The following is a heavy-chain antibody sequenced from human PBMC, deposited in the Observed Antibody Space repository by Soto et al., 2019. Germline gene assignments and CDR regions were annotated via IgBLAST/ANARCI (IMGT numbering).Heavy chain of an antibody. CDR1: GYSFTSYW. CDR2: IYPGDSDT. Sequence: LKISCKGSGYSFTSYWIGWVRQMPGKGLEWMGIIYPGDSDTRYSPSFQGQVTISADKSIGTAYLQWSSLKASDTAMYYCARHGCSSTSCRFYYYYGMDVWGQGTTVTVSS. CDR3: ARHGCSSTSCRFYYYYGMDV. V-gene: IGHV5-51*01. D-gene: IGHD2-2*01. J-gene: IGHJ6*02.